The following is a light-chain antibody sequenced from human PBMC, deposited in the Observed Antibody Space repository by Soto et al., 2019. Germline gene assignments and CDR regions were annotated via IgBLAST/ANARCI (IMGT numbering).Light chain of an antibody. J-gene: IGLJ3*02. V-gene: IGLV2-8*01. CDR3: SSYAGNNIWV. CDR1: STDVGGYNF. Sequence: QSALTQPPSASGSPGQSVTISCTGTSTDVGGYNFVSWYQQHPGKAPKLMIYEVSKRPSGVPDRFSGSKSGNTASLTVSGLQAEDEADYYCSSYAGNNIWVFGXGTKLTVL. CDR2: EVS.